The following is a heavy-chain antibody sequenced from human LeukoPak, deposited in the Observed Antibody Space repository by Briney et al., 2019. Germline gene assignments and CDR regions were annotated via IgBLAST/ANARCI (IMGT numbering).Heavy chain of an antibody. Sequence: PGGSLRLSCAASGFTFSSYWMSWVRQAPGKGLEWVANIKQDGSEKYYVDSVKGRFTISRDNAKNSLYLQMNSLRAEDTAVYYCARVARPKLEAHYYYYYYMDVWGKGTTVTVSS. CDR1: GFTFSSYW. D-gene: IGHD1-1*01. CDR3: ARVARPKLEAHYYYYYYMDV. J-gene: IGHJ6*03. CDR2: IKQDGSEK. V-gene: IGHV3-7*01.